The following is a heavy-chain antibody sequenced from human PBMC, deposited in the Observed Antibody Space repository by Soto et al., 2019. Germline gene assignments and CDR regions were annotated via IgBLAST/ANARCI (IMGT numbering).Heavy chain of an antibody. V-gene: IGHV4-34*01. CDR3: ARGIIDSSSERWFDP. D-gene: IGHD6-6*01. Sequence: SETLSLTCAVSGGSFRGFYWTWIRQSPGKGLEWLGDINHVGITNYNPSLKSRVSIPVDTSKSQFSLKLSSVTAADTAVYYCARGIIDSSSERWFDPWGQGTLVTVSS. CDR1: GGSFRGFY. J-gene: IGHJ5*02. CDR2: INHVGIT.